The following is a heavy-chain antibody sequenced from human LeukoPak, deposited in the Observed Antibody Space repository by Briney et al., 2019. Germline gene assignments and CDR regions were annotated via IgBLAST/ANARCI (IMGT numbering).Heavy chain of an antibody. CDR1: GGSISSHY. Sequence: PSETLSLTCTVSGGSISSHYWSWIRQPPGKGLEWIGYISYSGSTNYNPSLKSRVNIPVDTSKNQFSLKLSSVTAADTAVYYCARDDYGDYFDYWGQGTLVTVSS. CDR2: ISYSGST. CDR3: ARDDYGDYFDY. D-gene: IGHD4-17*01. V-gene: IGHV4-59*08. J-gene: IGHJ4*02.